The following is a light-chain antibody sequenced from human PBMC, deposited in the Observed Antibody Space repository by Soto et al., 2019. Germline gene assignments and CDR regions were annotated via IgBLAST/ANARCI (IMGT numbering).Light chain of an antibody. V-gene: IGLV2-14*01. J-gene: IGLJ1*01. CDR2: EVS. Sequence: QSALTQPASVSGSPGQSITISCTGTSSDVGGYNYVSWYQQYPGKAPKLMIYEVSNRPSGVSNRFSGSKSGNTASLTISGLQPEDDADYYCSSYTSITSPSVFGTGTKLTVL. CDR1: SSDVGGYNY. CDR3: SSYTSITSPSV.